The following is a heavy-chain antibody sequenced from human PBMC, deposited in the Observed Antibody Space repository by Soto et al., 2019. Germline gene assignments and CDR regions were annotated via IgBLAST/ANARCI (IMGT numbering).Heavy chain of an antibody. CDR2: ISYDGSNK. V-gene: IGHV3-30-3*01. CDR1: GFTFSSYA. CDR3: ARDGSSSWHALTPIANYYYYGMDV. J-gene: IGHJ6*02. Sequence: GGSLRLSCAASGFTFSSYAMHWVRQAPGKGLEWVAVISYDGSNKYYADSVKGRFTISRDNSKNTLYLQMNSLRAEDTAVYYCARDGSSSWHALTPIANYYYYGMDVWGQGTTVTVSS. D-gene: IGHD6-13*01.